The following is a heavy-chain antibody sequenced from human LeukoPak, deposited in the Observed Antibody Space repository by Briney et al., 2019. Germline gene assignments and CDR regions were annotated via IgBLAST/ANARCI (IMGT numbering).Heavy chain of an antibody. V-gene: IGHV3-23*01. CDR1: GFTFNNYA. J-gene: IGHJ4*02. CDR3: AKDQYDDFWSGYSPVLDY. D-gene: IGHD3-3*01. Sequence: PEGSLRLSCVASGFTFNNYAMTWVRQAPGEGLEWVSVITGSGDSTYYAASLEGRFTISRDNSKNTLYLQMNSLRAEDTAVYYCAKDQYDDFWSGYSPVLDYWGQGTLVTVSS. CDR2: ITGSGDST.